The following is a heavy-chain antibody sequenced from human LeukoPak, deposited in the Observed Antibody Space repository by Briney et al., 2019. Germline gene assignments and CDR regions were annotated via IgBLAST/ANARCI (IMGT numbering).Heavy chain of an antibody. CDR1: GGSISIIDYY. Sequence: PSETLSLTCTVSGGSISIIDYYLGWIRQPPGKGLEWIGSISYSGTYYNPSLKSRLTISVDTPKNQFSLKLTSVTAADTAVYYCARRTSNPVGAIDCWGQGTLVTVSS. CDR3: ARRTSNPVGAIDC. D-gene: IGHD1-26*01. CDR2: ISYSGT. J-gene: IGHJ4*02. V-gene: IGHV4-39*01.